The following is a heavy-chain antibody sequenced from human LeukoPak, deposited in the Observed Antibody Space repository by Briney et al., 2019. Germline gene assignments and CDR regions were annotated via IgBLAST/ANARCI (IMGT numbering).Heavy chain of an antibody. D-gene: IGHD1-26*01. CDR2: IYYSGST. V-gene: IGHV4-59*01. J-gene: IGHJ3*02. CDR3: ARAPRIVGASLGAFDI. Sequence: SETLSLTCTVSGGSLSSYYWSWIRQPPGKGLEWIGYIYYSGSTNYNPSLKSRVTISVDTSKNQFSLKLSSVTAADTAVYYWARAPRIVGASLGAFDIWGQGTMVTVSS. CDR1: GGSLSSYY.